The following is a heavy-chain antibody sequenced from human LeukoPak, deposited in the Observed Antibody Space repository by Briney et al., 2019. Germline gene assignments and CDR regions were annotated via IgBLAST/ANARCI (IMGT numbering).Heavy chain of an antibody. V-gene: IGHV4-59*08. D-gene: IGHD6-13*01. CDR3: ARGHHQRWAAAAPFDY. Sequence: SETLSLTCTVSGGSISSYHWSWIRQPPGKGLEWIGYIYYSGSTNYNPSLKSRVTISVNTSKNQFSLKLSSVTAADTAVYYCARGHHQRWAAAAPFDYWGQGTLVTVSS. J-gene: IGHJ4*02. CDR1: GGSISSYH. CDR2: IYYSGST.